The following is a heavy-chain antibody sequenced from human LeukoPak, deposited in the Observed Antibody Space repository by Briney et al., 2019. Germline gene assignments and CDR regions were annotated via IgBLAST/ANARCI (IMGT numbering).Heavy chain of an antibody. CDR3: AGPGGAARIDY. Sequence: GGSLRLSCAASGFTFSSYSMNWVRQAPGKGLEWVSSISSSSSYIYYAGSVKGRFTISRDNAKNSLYLQMNSLRAEDTAVYYCAGPGGAARIDYWGQGTLVTVSS. V-gene: IGHV3-21*01. D-gene: IGHD6-6*01. CDR1: GFTFSSYS. J-gene: IGHJ4*02. CDR2: ISSSSSYI.